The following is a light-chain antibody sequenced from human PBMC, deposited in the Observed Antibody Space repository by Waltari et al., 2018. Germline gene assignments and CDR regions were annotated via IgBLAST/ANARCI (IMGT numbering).Light chain of an antibody. CDR3: QQYNSFTWS. V-gene: IGKV1-5*03. Sequence: DIQMTQSPSTLSASVGDRVTITCRASQSISSWLAWYQQKPGKAPKLLIYKASSLESGVPSRFSGIGSGTEFTLTISRLQPDDFATYYCQQYNSFTWSFGQETKVEIK. J-gene: IGKJ1*01. CDR1: QSISSW. CDR2: KAS.